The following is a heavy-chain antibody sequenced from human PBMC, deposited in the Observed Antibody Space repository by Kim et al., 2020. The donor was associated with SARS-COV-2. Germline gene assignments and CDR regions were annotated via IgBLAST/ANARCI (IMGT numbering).Heavy chain of an antibody. J-gene: IGHJ4*02. CDR2: IYLYDSNT. Sequence: GESLKISCKASGYSFTSYWIGWVRQMPGKGLEWMGIIYLYDSNTRYSPSFQGQVTISADKSISTAYLQWSSLKVSDTAMYYCARGGWNNHADNFDYWGQGTLVTVSS. CDR1: GYSFTSYW. V-gene: IGHV5-51*01. CDR3: ARGGWNNHADNFDY. D-gene: IGHD1-1*01.